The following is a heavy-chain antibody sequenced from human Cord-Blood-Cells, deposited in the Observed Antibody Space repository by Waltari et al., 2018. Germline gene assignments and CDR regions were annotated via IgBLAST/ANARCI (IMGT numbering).Heavy chain of an antibody. CDR1: GYSISSGYY. Sequence: QVQLQESGPGLVKPSETLSLTCAVSGYSISSGYYWGWIRQPPGKGVEWIGSIYHSGSTYYNPSLKSRVTISVDTSKNQFSLKLSSVTAADTAVYYCAREFRNWGSGYFDLWGRGTLVTVSS. CDR3: AREFRNWGSGYFDL. CDR2: IYHSGST. J-gene: IGHJ2*01. V-gene: IGHV4-38-2*02. D-gene: IGHD7-27*01.